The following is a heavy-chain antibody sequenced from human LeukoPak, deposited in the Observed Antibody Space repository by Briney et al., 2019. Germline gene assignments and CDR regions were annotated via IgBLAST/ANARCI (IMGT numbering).Heavy chain of an antibody. CDR2: INPSGGST. Sequence: GASVKVSCKASGYTFTSYYMHWVRQAPGQGLEWMGIINPSGGSTSYAQKFQGRVTMTRDMSTSTAYMELSRLRSDDTAVYFCARMITDYGSVRTNFDYWGQGTLVTVSS. CDR1: GYTFTSYY. J-gene: IGHJ4*02. D-gene: IGHD3-10*01. CDR3: ARMITDYGSVRTNFDY. V-gene: IGHV1-46*01.